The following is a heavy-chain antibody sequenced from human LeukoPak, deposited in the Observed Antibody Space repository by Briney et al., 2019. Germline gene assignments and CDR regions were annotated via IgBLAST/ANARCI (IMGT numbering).Heavy chain of an antibody. CDR2: INHSGST. V-gene: IGHV4-34*01. CDR1: GGSFSGYY. CDR3: ARGPDIVVVPAAMWLDY. J-gene: IGHJ4*02. D-gene: IGHD2-2*01. Sequence: PSETLSLTCAVYGGSFSGYYWSWIRQPPGKGLEWIGEINHSGSTNYNPSLKSRVTISVDTSKNQFSLKPSSVTAADTAVYYCARGPDIVVVPAAMWLDYWGQGTLVTVPS.